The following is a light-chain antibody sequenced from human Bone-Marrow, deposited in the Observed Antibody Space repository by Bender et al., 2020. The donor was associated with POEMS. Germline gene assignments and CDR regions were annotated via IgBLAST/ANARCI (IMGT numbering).Light chain of an antibody. V-gene: IGLV2-14*03. Sequence: QSALTQPASVSGSPGQSITISCTGTSSDVGGYNYVSWYQQHPGKAPKLMIYDVNNRPSGVSNRFSGSKSGNTASLAITGLQAEDEADYYCQSFDTSLSGWVFGAGTKLTVL. CDR3: QSFDTSLSGWV. CDR1: SSDVGGYNY. J-gene: IGLJ3*02. CDR2: DVN.